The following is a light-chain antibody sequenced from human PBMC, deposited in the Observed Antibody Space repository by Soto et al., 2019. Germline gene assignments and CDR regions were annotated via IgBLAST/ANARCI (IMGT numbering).Light chain of an antibody. J-gene: IGKJ4*01. CDR1: QSVYST. CDR2: GAS. Sequence: EIVMTQSPATLSVSPGERATLSCRASQSVYSTLAWYQQKPGQAPRLLIYGASTRATGIPARFSGSGSGTEFTLTISSLQSEDFATYYCQQYNKWPLTFGEGTKVVIK. CDR3: QQYNKWPLT. V-gene: IGKV3-15*01.